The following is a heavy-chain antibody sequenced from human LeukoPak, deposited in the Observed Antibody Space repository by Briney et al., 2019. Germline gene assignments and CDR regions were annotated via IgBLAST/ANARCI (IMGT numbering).Heavy chain of an antibody. J-gene: IGHJ3*02. Sequence: GGSLRLSCAASGFTVSSNYMSWVRQAPGKGLEWVSGINWNGGSTGYADSVKGRFTISRDNAKNSLYLQMNSLRAEDTALYYCARARSRITMIANDAFDIWGQGTMVTVSS. CDR3: ARARSRITMIANDAFDI. D-gene: IGHD3-22*01. CDR1: GFTVSSNY. CDR2: INWNGGST. V-gene: IGHV3-20*04.